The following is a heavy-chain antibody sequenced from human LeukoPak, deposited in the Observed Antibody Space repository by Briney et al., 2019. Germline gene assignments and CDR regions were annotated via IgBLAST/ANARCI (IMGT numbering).Heavy chain of an antibody. V-gene: IGHV3-30*03. J-gene: IGHJ4*02. Sequence: LGGSLRLSCAASGFTFSSYGMHWVRQAPGKGLEWVAVISYDGSNKYYADSVKGRFTISRDNSKNTLYLQMNSLRAEDTAVYYCAGSTTAYYDILTGYTPPFDYWGQGTLVTVSS. CDR3: AGSTTAYYDILTGYTPPFDY. CDR2: ISYDGSNK. CDR1: GFTFSSYG. D-gene: IGHD3-9*01.